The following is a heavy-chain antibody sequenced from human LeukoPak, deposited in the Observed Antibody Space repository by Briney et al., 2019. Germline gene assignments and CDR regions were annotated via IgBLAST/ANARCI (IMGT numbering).Heavy chain of an antibody. J-gene: IGHJ4*02. CDR1: GGSISSGGYY. CDR2: IYYSGST. V-gene: IGHV4-31*03. D-gene: IGHD6-6*01. CDR3: ARGSGSSSSGIDY. Sequence: SETLSLTCTVSGGSISSGGYYWSWIRQHPGKGLEWIGYIYYSGSTYYNPSLKSRVTISVDTSKNQFSLKLSSVTAADTAVYYCARGSGSSSSGIDYWGQGTLVTVSS.